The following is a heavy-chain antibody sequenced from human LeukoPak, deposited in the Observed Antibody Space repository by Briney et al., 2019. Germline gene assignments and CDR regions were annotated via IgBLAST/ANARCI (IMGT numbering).Heavy chain of an antibody. CDR3: ARGILRFYYMDV. CDR2: IYHSGST. Sequence: SETLSLTGAVSGGSSSSSNWWSWVRQPPGKGLEWIGEIYHSGSTYYNPSLKSRVTISVDTSKNQFSLKLSSVTAADTAVYYCARGILRFYYMDVWGKGTTVTVSS. CDR1: GGSSSSSNW. D-gene: IGHD3-3*01. J-gene: IGHJ6*03. V-gene: IGHV4-4*02.